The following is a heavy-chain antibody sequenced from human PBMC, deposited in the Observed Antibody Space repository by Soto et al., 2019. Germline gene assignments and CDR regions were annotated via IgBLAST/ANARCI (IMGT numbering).Heavy chain of an antibody. CDR1: GFTFSSYA. Sequence: EVQLLESGGGLVQPGGSLRLSCAASGFTFSSYAMSWVRQAPGKGLEWVSAISGSGGSTYYADSVKGRFTISRDNSKNTPYLQMNSLRAEDTAVYYCAKETTIFGVVIGNRFDPWGQGTLVTVSS. D-gene: IGHD3-3*01. CDR2: ISGSGGST. J-gene: IGHJ5*02. V-gene: IGHV3-23*01. CDR3: AKETTIFGVVIGNRFDP.